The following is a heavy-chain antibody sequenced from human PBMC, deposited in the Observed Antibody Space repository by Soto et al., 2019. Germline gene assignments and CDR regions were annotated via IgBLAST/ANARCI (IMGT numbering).Heavy chain of an antibody. CDR3: ARASLGRFRSFQWLLPQRGFDS. Sequence: SQTLSLTCAISGDSVSSNSAACNCIRQSPSRGLEWLGRTYYRSKWYNDYAVPVKSRITITPDTSKNPLSLQPNSVTPEDTAVYYCARASLGRFRSFQWLLPQRGFDSWGQGTLVTVSS. CDR2: TYYRSKWYN. D-gene: IGHD3-9*01. V-gene: IGHV6-1*01. CDR1: GDSVSSNSAA. J-gene: IGHJ4*02.